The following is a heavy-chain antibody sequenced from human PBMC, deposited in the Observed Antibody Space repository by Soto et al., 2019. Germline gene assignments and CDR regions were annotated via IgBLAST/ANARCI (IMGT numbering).Heavy chain of an antibody. CDR2: IYSGGST. V-gene: IGHV3-53*01. D-gene: IGHD2-2*01. CDR3: ATSHIVVVPAAHDAFDI. CDR1: GFTVSSNY. J-gene: IGHJ3*02. Sequence: GGSLRLSCAASGFTVSSNYMSWVRQAPGKGLEWVSVIYSGGSTYYADSVKGRFTISRDNSKNTLYLRMNSLRAEDTAVYYCATSHIVVVPAAHDAFDIWGQGTMVTVSS.